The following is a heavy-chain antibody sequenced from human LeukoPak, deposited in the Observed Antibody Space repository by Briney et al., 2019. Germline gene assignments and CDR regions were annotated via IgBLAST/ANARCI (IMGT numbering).Heavy chain of an antibody. CDR2: FDPEDGET. Sequence: GASVKVSCKVSGYTLTELSMHWVRQAPGKGLEWMGGFDPEDGETIYAQKFQGRVTMTRNTSISTAYMELSSLRSEDTAVYYCAVRGIAVAGSTRAFDYFDYWGQGTLVTVSS. CDR1: GYTLTELS. J-gene: IGHJ4*02. V-gene: IGHV1-24*01. D-gene: IGHD6-19*01. CDR3: AVRGIAVAGSTRAFDYFDY.